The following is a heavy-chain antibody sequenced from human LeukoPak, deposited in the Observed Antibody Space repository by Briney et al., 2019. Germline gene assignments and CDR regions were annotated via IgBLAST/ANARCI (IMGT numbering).Heavy chain of an antibody. CDR3: AKGTLDIVVVPAAPKVYCFDY. J-gene: IGHJ4*02. CDR2: IYHSGST. D-gene: IGHD2-2*01. Sequence: PSETLSLTCAVSGGSISSDNYSWSWIRQPPGKGLEWIGYIYHSGSTYYNPSLKSRVTISVDRAKNQFSLKLSSVTAADTAVYYCAKGTLDIVVVPAAPKVYCFDYWGQGTLVTVSS. CDR1: GGSISSDNYS. V-gene: IGHV4-30-2*01.